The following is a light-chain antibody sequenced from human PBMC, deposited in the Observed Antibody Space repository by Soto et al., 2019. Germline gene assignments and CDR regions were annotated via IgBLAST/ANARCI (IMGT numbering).Light chain of an antibody. V-gene: IGLV4-69*01. J-gene: IGLJ2*01. Sequence: QSVLTQSPSASASRGASVKLTCTLSSGHSNYAIAWHQQQPEKGPRYLMKVNSDGSHNKGDGIPDRFSGSSSGAERYLSISSLQSEDEADYYCQTWGTGIQVFGGGTKVTVL. CDR2: VNSDGSH. CDR3: QTWGTGIQV. CDR1: SGHSNYA.